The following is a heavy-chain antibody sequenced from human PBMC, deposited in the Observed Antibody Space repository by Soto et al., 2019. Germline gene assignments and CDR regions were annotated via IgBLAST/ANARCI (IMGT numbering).Heavy chain of an antibody. CDR2: IYYSGST. D-gene: IGHD3-22*01. Sequence: SETLSLTCTVSGGSISSGGYYWSWIRQHPGKGLEWIGYIYYSGSTYYNPSLKSRVTISVDTSKNQFSLKLSSVTAADTAVYYCASSKPLYYDSSGYYRYYFDYWGQGTLVTVSS. J-gene: IGHJ4*02. CDR3: ASSKPLYYDSSGYYRYYFDY. CDR1: GGSISSGGYY. V-gene: IGHV4-31*03.